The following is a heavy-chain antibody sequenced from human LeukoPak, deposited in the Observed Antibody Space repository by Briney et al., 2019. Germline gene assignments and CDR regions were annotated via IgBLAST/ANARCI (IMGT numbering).Heavy chain of an antibody. CDR1: GYTLTELS. Sequence: ASVKASCKVSGYTLTELSMHWVRQAPGKGLEWMGGFDPEDGETIYAQKFQGRVTMTEDTSTDTAYMELSSLRSEDTAVYYCAPYLYGSGKSKVFDYWGQGTLVTVSS. CDR3: APYLYGSGKSKVFDY. CDR2: FDPEDGET. V-gene: IGHV1-24*01. J-gene: IGHJ4*02. D-gene: IGHD3-10*01.